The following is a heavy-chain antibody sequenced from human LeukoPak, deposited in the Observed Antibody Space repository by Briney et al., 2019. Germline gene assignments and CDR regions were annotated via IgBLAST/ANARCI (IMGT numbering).Heavy chain of an antibody. J-gene: IGHJ4*02. CDR1: GYSLTSYW. D-gene: IGHD3-22*01. CDR2: IYPGDSDT. Sequence: GESLKISCKGSGYSLTSYWIGWVRQMPGKGLEWMGIIYPGDSDTKYSPSFQGQVTISADRSSNTAYLQWSSLKASDTAIYYCARHPITRYYDSSGYSAGGPDYWGQGTLVTVS. V-gene: IGHV5-51*01. CDR3: ARHPITRYYDSSGYSAGGPDY.